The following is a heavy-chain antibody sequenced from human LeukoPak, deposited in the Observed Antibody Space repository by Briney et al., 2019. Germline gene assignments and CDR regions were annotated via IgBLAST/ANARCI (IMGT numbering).Heavy chain of an antibody. Sequence: ASVKVSCKVSGYTFTGYFIHWLRQAPGQGLEWMGWVDPNSGDTNYAQTFQGRVTMTTDTSISTAYMELSSLTSDDTAVYYCARPYRITWYEWFDPWGQGTLVTVSS. V-gene: IGHV1-2*02. CDR3: ARPYRITWYEWFDP. CDR2: VDPNSGDT. D-gene: IGHD3-10*01. J-gene: IGHJ5*02. CDR1: GYTFTGYF.